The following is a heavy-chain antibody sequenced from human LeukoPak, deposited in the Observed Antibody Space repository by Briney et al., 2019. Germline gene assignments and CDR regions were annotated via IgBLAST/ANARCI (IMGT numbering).Heavy chain of an antibody. CDR3: ASIGYCSGGSCRHRDY. D-gene: IGHD2-15*01. J-gene: IGHJ4*02. Sequence: SVKVSCKASGGTFSSYAISWVRQAPGQGLEWMGGIIPIFGTANYAQKFQGRVTITADKSTSTAYMELSSLRSEDTAVYCCASIGYCSGGSCRHRDYWGQGTLVTVSS. CDR1: GGTFSSYA. CDR2: IIPIFGTA. V-gene: IGHV1-69*06.